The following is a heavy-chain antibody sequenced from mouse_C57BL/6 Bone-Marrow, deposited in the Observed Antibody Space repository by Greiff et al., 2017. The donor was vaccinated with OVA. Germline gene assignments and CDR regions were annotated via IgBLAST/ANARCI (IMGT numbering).Heavy chain of an antibody. Sequence: EVQLQQSGPELAKPGASVKIPCKASGYTFTDYNMAWVQQSPGKSLEWIGDINSNNGGTIYHQKFKGQATLTVDKSSSTAYMELRRLTSEDTAVYYGARGGYYDYDGGAWFAYWGQGTLVTVSA. D-gene: IGHD2-4*01. CDR1: GYTFTDYN. J-gene: IGHJ3*01. CDR2: INSNNGGT. CDR3: ARGGYYDYDGGAWFAY. V-gene: IGHV1-18*01.